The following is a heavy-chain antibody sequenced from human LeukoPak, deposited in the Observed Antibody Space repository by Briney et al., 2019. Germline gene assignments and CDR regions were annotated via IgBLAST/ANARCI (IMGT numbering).Heavy chain of an antibody. V-gene: IGHV3-13*01. CDR3: AKGGIYGPFDY. J-gene: IGHJ4*02. CDR1: GFTFSSYD. D-gene: IGHD2/OR15-2a*01. CDR2: IGTAGDT. Sequence: GGSLRLSCAASGFTFSSYDMHWVRQATGKGLEWVSAIGTAGDTYYPGSVKGRFTISRENAKNSLYLQMNSLRAEDTAVYYCAKGGIYGPFDYWGQGTLVTVSS.